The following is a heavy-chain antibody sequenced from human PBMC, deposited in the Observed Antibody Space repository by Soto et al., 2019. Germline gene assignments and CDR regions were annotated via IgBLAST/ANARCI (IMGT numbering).Heavy chain of an antibody. V-gene: IGHV4-39*01. CDR1: GGSISSSSYY. CDR3: ARHGIAAAKTGWXDP. Sequence: SETLSLTCTVSGGSISSSSYYWGWIRQPPGKGLEWIGSIYYSGSTYYNPSLKSRVTISVDTSKNQFSLKLSSVTAADTAVYYCARHGIAAAKTGWXDPWGQGTLVTVS. J-gene: IGHJ5*02. CDR2: IYYSGST. D-gene: IGHD6-13*01.